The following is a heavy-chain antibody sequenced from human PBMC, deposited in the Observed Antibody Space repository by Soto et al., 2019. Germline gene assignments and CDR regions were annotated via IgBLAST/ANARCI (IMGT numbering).Heavy chain of an antibody. J-gene: IGHJ5*02. V-gene: IGHV1-24*01. CDR3: ATECISTSCYDYPDRNNWFDP. Sequence: GASVKVSCKVSGYTLTELSMHWVRQAPGKGLEWMGGFDPEDGETIYAQKFQGRVTMTEDTSTDTAYMELSSLRSEDTAVYYCATECISTSCYDYPDRNNWFDPWGQGTLVTVSS. CDR2: FDPEDGET. CDR1: GYTLTELS. D-gene: IGHD2-2*01.